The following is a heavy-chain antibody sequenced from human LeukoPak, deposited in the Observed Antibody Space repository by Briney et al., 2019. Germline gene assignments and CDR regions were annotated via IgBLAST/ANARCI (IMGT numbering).Heavy chain of an antibody. V-gene: IGHV1-2*06. CDR3: ARDKNYQGLDY. CDR2: INPNSGGT. CDR1: GYTFTGYY. D-gene: IGHD3-10*01. Sequence: ASVKVSCQASGYTFTGYYMHWVRQAPGQGLEWMGRINPNSGGTNYAQKFQGRVTMTRDTSISTAYMELSRLRSDDTAVYYCARDKNYQGLDYWGQGTLVTVSS. J-gene: IGHJ4*02.